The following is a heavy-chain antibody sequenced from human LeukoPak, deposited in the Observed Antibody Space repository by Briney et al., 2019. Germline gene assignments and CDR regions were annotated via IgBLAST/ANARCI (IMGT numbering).Heavy chain of an antibody. CDR2: ISGSGGSI. D-gene: IGHD5-12*01. V-gene: IGHV3-23*01. CDR3: AKDGNYIVATDHYFDY. J-gene: IGHJ4*02. Sequence: GGSLRLSCTASGFTFSTYVMSWVRQTPGKGLEWVSAISGSGGSIYYADSVKGRFTISRDNSKNTLYLQMNSLRAEDTALYYCAKDGNYIVATDHYFDYWGQGTLVTVSS. CDR1: GFTFSTYV.